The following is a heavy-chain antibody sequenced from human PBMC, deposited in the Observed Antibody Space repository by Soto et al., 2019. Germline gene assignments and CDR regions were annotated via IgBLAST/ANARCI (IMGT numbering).Heavy chain of an antibody. Sequence: PSETLSLTCTVSGGSINSNNYYWAWIRQPPGKGLAWIASIYYDGSTYYNPSLKSRVTISIDTSKNQFSLRLRSVTAADTAIYYCANVVVAATRHTAFDSWGQGTMLTVYS. CDR2: IYYDGST. D-gene: IGHD2-15*01. CDR3: ANVVVAATRHTAFDS. V-gene: IGHV4-39*01. J-gene: IGHJ4*02. CDR1: GGSINSNNYY.